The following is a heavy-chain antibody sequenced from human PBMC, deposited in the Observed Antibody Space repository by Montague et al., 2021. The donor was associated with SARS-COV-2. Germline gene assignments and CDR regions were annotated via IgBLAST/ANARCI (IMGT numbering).Heavy chain of an antibody. Sequence: SLRLSRAASGFSFNNYGMHWVRQAPGQGLEWVAVISYDGSIQYYADSVKGRFTISRDWTQETLYLQMSSLRPEDTAVYYCAKDATIFWFERGRGTFDHWGQGTLVAVSS. J-gene: IGHJ4*02. CDR2: ISYDGSIQ. CDR1: GFSFNNYG. V-gene: IGHV3-30*18. D-gene: IGHD3-10*01. CDR3: AKDATIFWFERGRGTFDH.